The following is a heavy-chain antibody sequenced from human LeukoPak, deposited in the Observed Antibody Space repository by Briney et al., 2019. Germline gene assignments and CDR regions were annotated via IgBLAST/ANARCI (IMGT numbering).Heavy chain of an antibody. CDR2: INPNSGGT. V-gene: IGHV1-2*02. J-gene: IGHJ4*02. Sequence: ASVKVSCKASGYTFTGYYMHWVRQAPGQGLEWMGWINPNSGGTNYAQKFQGRVTMTRDTSISTAYVELSRLRSDDTAVYYCARVLFPQDYFDYWGQGTLVTVSS. CDR1: GYTFTGYY. CDR3: ARVLFPQDYFDY.